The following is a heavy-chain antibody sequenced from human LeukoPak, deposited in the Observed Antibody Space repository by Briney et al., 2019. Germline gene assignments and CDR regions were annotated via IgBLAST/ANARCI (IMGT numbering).Heavy chain of an antibody. CDR1: GFTFSTYG. CDR3: ARDEASVTGWYYYGMDV. V-gene: IGHV3-33*01. CDR2: IWYDGSNK. D-gene: IGHD4-11*01. J-gene: IGHJ6*02. Sequence: PGRSLRLSCAASGFTFSTYGMHWVRQAPGKGLEWVAVIWYDGSNKYYADSVKGRFTISRDNSKNTLYLQMDSLRAEDTAVYYCARDEASVTGWYYYGMDVWGQGTTVTVSS.